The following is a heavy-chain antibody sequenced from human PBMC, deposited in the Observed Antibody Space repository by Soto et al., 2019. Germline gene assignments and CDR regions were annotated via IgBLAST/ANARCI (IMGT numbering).Heavy chain of an antibody. D-gene: IGHD3-3*01. CDR3: ARERRSGDYLDY. CDR1: GGSVSSGSYY. J-gene: IGHJ4*02. CDR2: IYYSGST. Sequence: NPSETLSLTCTVSGGSVSSGSYYWSWIRQPPGKGLEWIGYIYYSGSTNYNPSLKSRVTISVDTSKNQFSLKLNSVTAADTAVYYCARERRSGDYLDYWGQGTLVTVSS. V-gene: IGHV4-61*01.